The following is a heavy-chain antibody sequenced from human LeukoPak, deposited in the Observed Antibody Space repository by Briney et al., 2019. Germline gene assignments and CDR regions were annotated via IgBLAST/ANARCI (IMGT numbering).Heavy chain of an antibody. CDR1: RGSISGSIRSYY. CDR2: ISSSVSV. CDR3: ARIPLGYSGAYYFDY. Sequence: SETLSLTCTVSRGSISGSIRSYYWSWLRQPPGKGLEWIGYISSSVSVNDNPSLRSRVTISVDTSKNQSFLSLSSVSAADTAVYYCARIPLGYSGAYYFDYWGQGTLVTVSP. D-gene: IGHD5-12*01. V-gene: IGHV4-4*09. J-gene: IGHJ4*02.